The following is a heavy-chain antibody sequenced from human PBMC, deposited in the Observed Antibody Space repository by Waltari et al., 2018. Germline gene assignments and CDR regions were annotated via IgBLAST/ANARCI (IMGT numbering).Heavy chain of an antibody. CDR3: AREDSSGYFRFVDY. CDR2: IYYSGST. CDR1: GGSISSGGYY. V-gene: IGHV4-31*03. Sequence: QVQLQESGPGLVKPSQTLSLTCTVSGGSISSGGYYWSWLRQHPGKGLEWIGYIYYSGSTYYNPSLKSRVTISVDTSKNQFSLKLSSVTAADTAVYYCAREDSSGYFRFVDYWGQGTLVTVSS. D-gene: IGHD3-22*01. J-gene: IGHJ4*02.